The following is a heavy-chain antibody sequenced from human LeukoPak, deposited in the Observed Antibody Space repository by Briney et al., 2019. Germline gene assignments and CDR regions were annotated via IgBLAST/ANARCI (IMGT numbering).Heavy chain of an antibody. CDR1: GFTFSSYA. CDR3: AKSRYSNNYYGMDV. CDR2: ISGSGGSA. D-gene: IGHD4-11*01. V-gene: IGHV3-23*01. J-gene: IGHJ6*02. Sequence: GGSLRLPCAASGFTFSSYAMSWVRQAPGKGLEWVSAISGSGGSAYYADSVKGRFTISRDNSKNTLYLQMNSLRAEDTAVYYCAKSRYSNNYYGMDVWGQGTTVTVSS.